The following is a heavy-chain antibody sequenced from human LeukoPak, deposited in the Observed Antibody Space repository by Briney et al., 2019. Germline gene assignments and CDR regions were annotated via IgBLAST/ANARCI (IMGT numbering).Heavy chain of an antibody. D-gene: IGHD2-15*01. CDR1: GGSISSYY. J-gene: IGHJ6*03. CDR2: IYYSGST. V-gene: IGHV4-59*01. Sequence: PSETLSLTCTVSGGSISSYYWSWIRQPPGKGLEWIGYIYYSGSTNYNPSLKSRVTISVDTSKNQFSLKLSSVTAADTAVYYCARVPPCSGGSCYYYYYYYMDVWGKGTTVTVSS. CDR3: ARVPPCSGGSCYYYYYYYMDV.